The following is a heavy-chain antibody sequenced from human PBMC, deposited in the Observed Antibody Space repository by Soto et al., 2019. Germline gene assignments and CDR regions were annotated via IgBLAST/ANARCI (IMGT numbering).Heavy chain of an antibody. CDR1: GYTFTSYA. V-gene: IGHV1-24*01. CDR2: FDPEDGET. CDR3: ATDRITGTTAAFDY. J-gene: IGHJ4*02. D-gene: IGHD1-7*01. Sequence: ASVKVSCKASGYTFTSYAMHWVRQAPGKGLEWMGGFDPEDGETIYAQKFQGRVTMTEDTSTDTAYMELSSLRSEDTAVYYCATDRITGTTAAFDYWGQATQVTVSS.